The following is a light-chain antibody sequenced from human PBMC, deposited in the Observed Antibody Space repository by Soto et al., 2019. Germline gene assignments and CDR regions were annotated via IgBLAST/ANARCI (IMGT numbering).Light chain of an antibody. CDR3: MQNLQTPFT. J-gene: IGKJ3*01. V-gene: IGKV2-28*01. CDR2: LGS. Sequence: DIVMTQSPLSLPVTPGEPASISCRSSQSLLHSNGYNYLDWYLQKPGQSPQLLIYLGSNRASGGPDRFSGSGSGTDFTLKISRVEAEDGGVYYCMQNLQTPFTFGPGTKVDIK. CDR1: QSLLHSNGYNY.